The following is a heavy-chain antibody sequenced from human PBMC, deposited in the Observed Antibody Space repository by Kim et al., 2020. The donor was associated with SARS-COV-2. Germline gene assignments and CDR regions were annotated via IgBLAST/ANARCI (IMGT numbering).Heavy chain of an antibody. J-gene: IGHJ5*02. V-gene: IGHV3-74*01. CDR3: ARGSFQQGFDP. Sequence: GGSLRLSCEASGFTLTNYWMNWVRQGPEKGLVWVSRSNSDWSVTHYADSVKGRFTISRDNAKNTLFLQLNSLGVEDTAIYYCARGSFQQGFDPWGQGTLVTVSS. CDR2: SNSDWSVT. D-gene: IGHD6-13*01. CDR1: GFTLTNYW.